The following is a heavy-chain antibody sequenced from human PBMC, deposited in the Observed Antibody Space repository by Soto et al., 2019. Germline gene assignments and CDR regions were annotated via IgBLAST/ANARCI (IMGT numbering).Heavy chain of an antibody. J-gene: IGHJ4*02. D-gene: IGHD5-12*01. CDR1: GGTFSSYA. Sequence: QVQLVQSGAEVKKPGSSVKVSCKASGGTFSSYAISWVRQAPGQGLEWMGGIIPIFGTANYAQKFQGRVTITADESTSTGYMGLSSVSSADLAVSDCPSLSDGDYFVLGSWGQGTFVTVAA. V-gene: IGHV1-69*01. CDR3: PSLSDGDYFVLGS. CDR2: IIPIFGTA.